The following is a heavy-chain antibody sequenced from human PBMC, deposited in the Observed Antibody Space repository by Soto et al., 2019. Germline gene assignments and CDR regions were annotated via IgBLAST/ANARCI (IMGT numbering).Heavy chain of an antibody. V-gene: IGHV4-59*01. CDR3: AREDPGYCTNGVCSMGWFDP. CDR2: IHYSGST. D-gene: IGHD2-8*01. J-gene: IGHJ5*02. CDR1: GGSISSYY. Sequence: SETLSLTCTVSGGSISSYYWNWIRQPPGKGLEWIGYIHYSGSTNYNPSLKSRVTISVDTSKNQFSLKLSSVTAADTAVYYCAREDPGYCTNGVCSMGWFDPWGQGTLVTVSS.